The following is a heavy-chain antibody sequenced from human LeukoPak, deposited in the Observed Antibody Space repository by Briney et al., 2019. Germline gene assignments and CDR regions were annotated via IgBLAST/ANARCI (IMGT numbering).Heavy chain of an antibody. CDR3: ASRQYCSSTSCEGDYYYYYMDV. J-gene: IGHJ6*03. Sequence: GASVKVSCKASGYTFTSYDINWVRQATGQGVEWMGWMNPNSGNTGYAQKFQGRVTMTRNTSISTAYMELSSLRSEDTAVYYCASRQYCSSTSCEGDYYYYYMDVWGKGTTVTVSS. CDR1: GYTFTSYD. V-gene: IGHV1-8*01. CDR2: MNPNSGNT. D-gene: IGHD2-2*01.